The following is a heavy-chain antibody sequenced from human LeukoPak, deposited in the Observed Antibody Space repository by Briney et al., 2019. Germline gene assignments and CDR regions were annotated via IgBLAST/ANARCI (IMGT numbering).Heavy chain of an antibody. CDR2: IYYSGST. CDR3: ARLSAATGSFDY. J-gene: IGHJ4*02. CDR1: DGSISGYY. Sequence: SETLSLTCTVSDGSISGYYWSWIRQAPGKGLEWIGYIYYSGSTNYNPSLKSRVTISVDTSKNQFSLKLSSVTAADTAVYYCARLSAATGSFDYWGQGTLDTVSS. D-gene: IGHD6-13*01. V-gene: IGHV4-59*08.